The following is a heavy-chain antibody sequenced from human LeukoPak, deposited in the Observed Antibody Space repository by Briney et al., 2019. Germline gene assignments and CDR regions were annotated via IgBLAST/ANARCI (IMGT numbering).Heavy chain of an antibody. D-gene: IGHD3-22*01. CDR3: AKDRGSMIKN. J-gene: IGHJ4*02. CDR1: GFTFSSYG. Sequence: GGSLRLSCAASGFTFSSYGMHWVRQAPGKGLEWVAFIRYDGSNKYYADSVKGRFTISRDSSKNTLYLQMNSLRAEDTAVYYCAKDRGSMIKNWGQGTLVTVSS. V-gene: IGHV3-30*02. CDR2: IRYDGSNK.